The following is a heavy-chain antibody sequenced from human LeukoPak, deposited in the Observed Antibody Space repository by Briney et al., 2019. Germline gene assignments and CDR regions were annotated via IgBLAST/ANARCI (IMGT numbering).Heavy chain of an antibody. J-gene: IGHJ2*01. CDR1: GFTFSSYW. V-gene: IGHV3-74*01. CDR2: INADGSIT. CDR3: ASGTAPGGRIDGTCSFWYFDL. D-gene: IGHD1-1*01. Sequence: GGSLRLSCAASGFTFSSYWMYWVRQAPGKGLVWVSRINADGSITNYADFVKGRFTVSRDNAKNTLYLQMHSLRAEDTAVYYCASGTAPGGRIDGTCSFWYFDLWGRGTLVTVSS.